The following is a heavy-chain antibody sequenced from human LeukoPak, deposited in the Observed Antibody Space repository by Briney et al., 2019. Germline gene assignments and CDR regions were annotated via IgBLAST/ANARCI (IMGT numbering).Heavy chain of an antibody. CDR1: GFTFSTYS. D-gene: IGHD2-15*01. Sequence: GGSLRLSCAASGFTFSTYSMNWVRQAPGKGLEWVSFISNSAGTIYSVDSVKGRFTISSDKAKNSLYLQMNSLRDEDTAVYYCARSSAVVPATFDYWGQGTLVTVSS. V-gene: IGHV3-48*02. CDR3: ARSSAVVPATFDY. CDR2: ISNSAGTI. J-gene: IGHJ4*02.